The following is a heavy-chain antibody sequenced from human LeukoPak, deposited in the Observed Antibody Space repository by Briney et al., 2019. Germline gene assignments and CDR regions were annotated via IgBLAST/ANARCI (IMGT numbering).Heavy chain of an antibody. CDR1: GGSVSSGFYY. CDR3: AADFSH. V-gene: IGHV4-61*02. CDR2: IYTSGTT. Sequence: PSQTLSLTCTVSGGSVSSGFYYWSWIRQPAGKGLEWIGRIYTSGTTNYNPSLKSRVTISVDTAKNQFFLKLNSVTAADTAVYYCAADFSHWGQGTLVTVSS. J-gene: IGHJ4*02.